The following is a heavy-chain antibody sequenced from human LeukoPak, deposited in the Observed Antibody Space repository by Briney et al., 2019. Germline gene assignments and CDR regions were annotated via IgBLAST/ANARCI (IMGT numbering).Heavy chain of an antibody. D-gene: IGHD2-15*01. V-gene: IGHV3-9*01. CDR3: AKGGGYCSGGSCYADGMDV. Sequence: GGSLRLSCAASGFTLDDYAMHWVRQAPGKGLEWVSGIRWNSGSIGYARSVKGRFTISRDNAKNSLYLQVNSLRADETAVYYCAKGGGYCSGGSCYADGMDVWGQGTTVTVSS. CDR1: GFTLDDYA. CDR2: IRWNSGSI. J-gene: IGHJ6*02.